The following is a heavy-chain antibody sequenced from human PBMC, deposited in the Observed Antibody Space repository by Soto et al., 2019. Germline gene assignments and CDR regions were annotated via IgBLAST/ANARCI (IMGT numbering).Heavy chain of an antibody. CDR2: ISYDGSNK. CDR3: ARDDRTLTTCRFDY. V-gene: IGHV3-30-3*01. CDR1: GFTFSSYA. D-gene: IGHD4-17*01. J-gene: IGHJ4*02. Sequence: QVQLVESGGGVVQPGRSLRLSCAASGFTFSSYAMHWVRQAPGKGLEWVAVISYDGSNKYYADSVKGRFTISRDNSKNTLYLQMKSLGAADTAVYYCARDDRTLTTCRFDYWGQGTLVTVSS.